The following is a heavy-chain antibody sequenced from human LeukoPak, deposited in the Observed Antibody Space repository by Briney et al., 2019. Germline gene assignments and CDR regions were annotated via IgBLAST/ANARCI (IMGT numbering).Heavy chain of an antibody. CDR1: GFTFSSYG. CDR3: AREMYYYDSSGYYFDY. D-gene: IGHD3-22*01. CDR2: IWYDGSNK. J-gene: IGHJ4*02. V-gene: IGHV3-33*01. Sequence: GRSLRLSCAASGFTFSSYGMHWVRQAPGKGLEWVAVIWYDGSNKYHADSVKGRFTISRDNSKNTLYLQMNSLRAEDTAVYYCAREMYYYDSSGYYFDYWGQGTLVTVSS.